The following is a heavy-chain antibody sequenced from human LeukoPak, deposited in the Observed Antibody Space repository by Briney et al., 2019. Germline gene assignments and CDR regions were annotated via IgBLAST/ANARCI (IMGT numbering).Heavy chain of an antibody. Sequence: SETLSLTCTVSGGSISSYYWSWIRQPPGKGLEWIGSIYYSGSTNYNPSLKSRVTISVDTSKNQFSLKLRSVTAADTAVYYCARENGYKYDYWGQGTLVTVSS. D-gene: IGHD5-24*01. V-gene: IGHV4-59*01. CDR2: IYYSGST. CDR1: GGSISSYY. CDR3: ARENGYKYDY. J-gene: IGHJ4*02.